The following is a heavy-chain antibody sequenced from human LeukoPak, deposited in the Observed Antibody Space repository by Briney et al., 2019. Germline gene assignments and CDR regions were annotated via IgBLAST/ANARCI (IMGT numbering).Heavy chain of an antibody. D-gene: IGHD6-13*01. CDR1: GGSFSGYY. CDR3: ARGRRYSSSWYGAFDI. V-gene: IGHV4-34*01. J-gene: IGHJ3*02. Sequence: PSETLSLTCAVYGGSFSGYYWSWIRQPPGKGLEWIGEINHSGSTNYNPSLKSRVTISVDMSKNQFSLKLSSVTAADTAVYYCARGRRYSSSWYGAFDIWGQGTMVTVSS. CDR2: INHSGST.